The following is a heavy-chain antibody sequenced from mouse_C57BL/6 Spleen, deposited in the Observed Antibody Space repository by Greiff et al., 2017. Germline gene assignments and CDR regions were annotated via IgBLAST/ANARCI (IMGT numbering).Heavy chain of an antibody. CDR3: ARSSTTVDYAMDY. CDR2: ISYSGST. D-gene: IGHD1-1*01. Sequence: EVKLQESGPGLAKPSPSLSLTCSVTGYSITSYYWNWIRKFPGNKLEYIGYISYSGSTYYNPSLNSRISITPDTSTNQDYLQLKSVTTEDTATYFCARSSTTVDYAMDYWGQGTSVTVSS. V-gene: IGHV3-8*01. CDR1: GYSITSYY. J-gene: IGHJ4*01.